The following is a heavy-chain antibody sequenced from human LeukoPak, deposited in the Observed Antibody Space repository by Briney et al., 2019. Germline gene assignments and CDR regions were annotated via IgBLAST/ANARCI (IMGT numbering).Heavy chain of an antibody. CDR1: GFTFSDYY. J-gene: IGHJ4*02. V-gene: IGHV3-11*01. CDR3: ARDPSLVGATQYYFDY. CDR2: ISSSGSTI. D-gene: IGHD1-26*01. Sequence: GGSLRLSCAASGFTFSDYYMSWIRQAPGKGLEWVSYISSSGSTIYYADSVKGRFTISRDNAKNSLYLQMSSLRAEDTAVYYCARDPSLVGATQYYFDYWGQGTLVTVSS.